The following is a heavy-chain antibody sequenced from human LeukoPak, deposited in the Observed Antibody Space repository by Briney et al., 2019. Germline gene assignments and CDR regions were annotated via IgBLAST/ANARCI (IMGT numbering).Heavy chain of an antibody. CDR3: ASTSGRIVVVPAAMWDAFDI. V-gene: IGHV1-69*05. Sequence: AASVKVSCKASGGTFSSYAISWVRQAPGQGLEWMGGIIPIFGTANYAQKFQGRVTITTDESTSTAYMELSSLRSEDTAVYYCASTSGRIVVVPAAMWDAFDIWGQGTMVTVSS. J-gene: IGHJ3*02. D-gene: IGHD2-2*01. CDR2: IIPIFGTA. CDR1: GGTFSSYA.